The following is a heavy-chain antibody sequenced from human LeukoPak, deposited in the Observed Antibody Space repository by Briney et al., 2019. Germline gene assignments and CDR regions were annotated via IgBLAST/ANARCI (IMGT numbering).Heavy chain of an antibody. CDR3: ARVLSSGSYYYYYMDV. CDR2: IKQDGSEK. CDR1: GFAFSSYW. V-gene: IGHV3-7*01. D-gene: IGHD2-15*01. J-gene: IGHJ6*03. Sequence: GGSLRLSCAASGFAFSSYWMSWVRQAPGKGLEWVANIKQDGSEKYYVDSVKGRFTISRDNAKNSLYLQMNSLRAEDTAVYYCARVLSSGSYYYYYMDVWGKGTTVTVSS.